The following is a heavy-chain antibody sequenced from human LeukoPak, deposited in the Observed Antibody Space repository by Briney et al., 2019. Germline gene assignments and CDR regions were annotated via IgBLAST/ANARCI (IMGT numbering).Heavy chain of an antibody. CDR3: SRITTNGYFEY. V-gene: IGHV3-7*01. CDR1: GFTYSRFW. D-gene: IGHD1-1*01. CDR2: IRWDDER. J-gene: IGHJ4*02. Sequence: PGGSLRLSCSASGFTYSRFWMRWVRDAPGKGLEWVDSIRWDDERHHVDSVTGRFSVSRDNAKNSLYLQMNSLRAEDTAVYSCSRITTNGYFEYWGQEALVTVSS.